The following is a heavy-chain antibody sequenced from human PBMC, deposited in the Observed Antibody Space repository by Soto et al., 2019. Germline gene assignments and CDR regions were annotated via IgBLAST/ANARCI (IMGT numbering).Heavy chain of an antibody. Sequence: ASVKVSCKASGYTFKNYGIAWVRQAPGQGLEWMGWISPYNGQTNYAQKLQGRVTMTTDTSTSTAYMDLRSLSSDDTAVYYCARHRNFFDYWGQGTLVTVCS. CDR3: ARHRNFFDY. V-gene: IGHV1-18*01. CDR2: ISPYNGQT. CDR1: GYTFKNYG. J-gene: IGHJ4*02.